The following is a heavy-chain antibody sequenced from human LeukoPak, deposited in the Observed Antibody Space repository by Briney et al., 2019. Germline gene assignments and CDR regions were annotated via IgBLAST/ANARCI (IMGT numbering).Heavy chain of an antibody. Sequence: SETLSLTCTVSGYSISSGFYWGWIRQPPGKVLEWIGSMYHSGSTYYNPSLKSRVTISVDTSKNQLSLKLRSVTAADTAVYYCARALGIFSLDSWGQGTLVTVST. V-gene: IGHV4-38-2*02. CDR3: ARALGIFSLDS. J-gene: IGHJ4*02. CDR2: MYHSGST. D-gene: IGHD3-3*01. CDR1: GYSISSGFY.